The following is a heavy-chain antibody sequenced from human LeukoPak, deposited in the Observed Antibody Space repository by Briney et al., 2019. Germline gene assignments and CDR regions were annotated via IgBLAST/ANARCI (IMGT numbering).Heavy chain of an antibody. CDR2: MSYDGSNK. J-gene: IGHJ5*02. V-gene: IGHV3-30-3*01. CDR1: GFTFSCCA. CDR3: AREVNGWFDP. Sequence: GRSLRLSCAASGFTFSCCAMHWVRQVPGKGLEWVAVMSYDGSNKFYADSVKGRFTISRDNSKNTLNLQMNSLRAEGTAVYYCAREVNGWFDPWGQGTLVTVSS.